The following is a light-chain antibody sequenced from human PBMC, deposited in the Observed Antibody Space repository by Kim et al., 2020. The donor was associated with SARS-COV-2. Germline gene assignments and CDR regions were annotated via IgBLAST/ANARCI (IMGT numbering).Light chain of an antibody. CDR1: KLGDKY. CDR2: QDS. J-gene: IGLJ7*01. Sequence: SVSPGQTASITCSVDKLGDKYACWYQQKPCQSPVLVIYQDSKRPSGIPERFSGSISGNTATLTICGTQAMGEAAYYCQSWDSSFAVCGGGTPLTVL. V-gene: IGLV3-1*01. CDR3: QSWDSSFAV.